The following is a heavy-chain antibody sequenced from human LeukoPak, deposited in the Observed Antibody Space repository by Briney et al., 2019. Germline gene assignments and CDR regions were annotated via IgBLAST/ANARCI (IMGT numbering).Heavy chain of an antibody. V-gene: IGHV1-18*01. CDR3: ASPVGAMVRDRLDY. Sequence: GASVKVSCKASGYTFTSYGISWVRQAPGQGLEWMGWISAYNGNTNYAQKLQGRVTMTTDTSTSTAYMELRSLRSDDTAVYYCASPVGAMVRDRLDYWGQGTLVTVSS. CDR1: GYTFTSYG. J-gene: IGHJ4*02. D-gene: IGHD3-10*01. CDR2: ISAYNGNT.